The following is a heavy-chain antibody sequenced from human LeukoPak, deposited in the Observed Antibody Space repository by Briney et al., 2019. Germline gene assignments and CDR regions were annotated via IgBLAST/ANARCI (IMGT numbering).Heavy chain of an antibody. J-gene: IGHJ4*02. CDR3: AKAGTGGTLVDY. CDR2: ISGSGGST. Sequence: PGGSLRLSCAASGFTFSSYAMSWVRQALGKGLEWFSAISGSGGSTYYADSVKGRFTISRDNSKNTLYLQMNSLRAEDTAVYYCAKAGTGGTLVDYWGQGTLVTVSS. D-gene: IGHD7-27*01. V-gene: IGHV3-23*01. CDR1: GFTFSSYA.